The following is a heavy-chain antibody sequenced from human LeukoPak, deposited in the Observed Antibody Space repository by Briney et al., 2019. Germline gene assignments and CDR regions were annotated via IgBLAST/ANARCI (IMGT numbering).Heavy chain of an antibody. V-gene: IGHV4-4*02. CDR3: ASSGYYRLGWFDP. J-gene: IGHJ5*02. Sequence: PSETLSLTCAVSGGSISSSNWWSWVRQPPGKGLEWIGEIYHSGSTNYNPSLKSRVTISVDTSKNQFSLKLSSVTAADTAVYYCASSGYYRLGWFDPWGQGTLVTVSS. CDR2: IYHSGST. D-gene: IGHD3-22*01. CDR1: GGSISSSNW.